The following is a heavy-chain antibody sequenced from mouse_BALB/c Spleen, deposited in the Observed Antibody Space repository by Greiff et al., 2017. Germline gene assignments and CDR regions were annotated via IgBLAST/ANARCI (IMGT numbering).Heavy chain of an antibody. CDR1: GYTFTSYW. CDR2: INPSNGRT. CDR3: ARGFTTVVATYYFDY. D-gene: IGHD1-1*01. Sequence: QVQLKQSGAELVKPGASVKLSCKASGYTFTSYWMHWVKQRPGQGLEWIGEINPSNGRTNYNEKFKSKATLTVDKSSSTAYMQLSSLTSEDSAVYYCARGFTTVVATYYFDYWGQGTTLTVSS. J-gene: IGHJ2*01. V-gene: IGHV1S81*02.